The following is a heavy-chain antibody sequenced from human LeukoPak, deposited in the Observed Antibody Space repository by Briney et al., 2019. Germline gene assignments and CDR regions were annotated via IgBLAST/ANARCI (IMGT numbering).Heavy chain of an antibody. Sequence: GRSLRLSCAASGFTFSSYATHWVRQAPGKGLEWVAVISYDGGNKYYADSVKGRFTISRDNSKNTLYLQMNSLRAEDTAVYYCARSSSTSCYRYWGQGTLVTVSS. CDR3: ARSSSTSCYRY. V-gene: IGHV3-30-3*01. CDR1: GFTFSSYA. CDR2: ISYDGGNK. J-gene: IGHJ4*02. D-gene: IGHD2-2*01.